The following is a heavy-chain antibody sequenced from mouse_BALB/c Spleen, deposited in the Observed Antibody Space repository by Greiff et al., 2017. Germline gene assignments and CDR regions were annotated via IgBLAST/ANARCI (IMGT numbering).Heavy chain of an antibody. D-gene: IGHD2-3*01. CDR3: ARVIDGYYDYFDY. J-gene: IGHJ2*01. CDR2: ISSGSSTI. CDR1: GFTFSSFG. Sequence: EVKLMESGGGLVQPGGSRKLSCAASGFTFSSFGMHWVRQAPEKGLEWVAYISSGSSTIYYADTVKGRFTISRDNPKNTLFLQMTSLRSEDTAMYYCARVIDGYYDYFDYWGQGTTLTVSS. V-gene: IGHV5-17*02.